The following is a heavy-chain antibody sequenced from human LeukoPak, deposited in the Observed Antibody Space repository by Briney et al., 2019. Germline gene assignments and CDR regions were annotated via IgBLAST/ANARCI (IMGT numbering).Heavy chain of an antibody. CDR1: GGSFSGYY. CDR3: ARAYHSSGGLGWFDP. D-gene: IGHD6-19*01. Sequence: SETLFLTCAVYGGSFSGYYWSWIRHPPGKGLEWIGEINHTGSTNYNPSLKSRVTISVDTSKNQFSLKLTSVTAADTALYYCARAYHSSGGLGWFDPWGQGTLVTVSS. V-gene: IGHV4-34*01. J-gene: IGHJ5*02. CDR2: INHTGST.